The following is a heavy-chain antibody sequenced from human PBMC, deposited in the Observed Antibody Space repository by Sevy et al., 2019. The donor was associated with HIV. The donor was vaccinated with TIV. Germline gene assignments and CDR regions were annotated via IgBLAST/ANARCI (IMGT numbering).Heavy chain of an antibody. CDR1: GFTFNNYW. J-gene: IGHJ4*02. V-gene: IGHV3-7*01. Sequence: GGSLRLSCAASGFTFNNYWMSWVRQAPGKGLEWVANIRQDGSEKYYVESVKGRFTISRDNAKNLLFLQMNSLSAEDTFVYYCASSRTTSFGWDWGQGTLVTVSS. CDR3: ASSRTTSFGWD. CDR2: IRQDGSEK. D-gene: IGHD1-26*01.